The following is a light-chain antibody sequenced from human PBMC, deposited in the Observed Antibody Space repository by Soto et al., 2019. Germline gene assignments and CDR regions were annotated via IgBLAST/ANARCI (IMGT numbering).Light chain of an antibody. CDR2: GNN. Sequence: QSVLTQTPSVSGAPGQRVTISCTGSRSNIGAGNDVHWYQQFPGTAPKLLIYGNNNRPPGVPDRFSGSKSGTSAYLAITGLQAEDEADYYCQSYDSSLSGSRVFGGGTKLTVL. CDR1: RSNIGAGND. V-gene: IGLV1-40*01. J-gene: IGLJ3*02. CDR3: QSYDSSLSGSRV.